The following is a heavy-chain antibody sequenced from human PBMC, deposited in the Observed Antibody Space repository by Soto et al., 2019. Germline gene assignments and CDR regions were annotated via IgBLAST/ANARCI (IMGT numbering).Heavy chain of an antibody. Sequence: PGGSLRLSCAASGFTVSSYSMNWVRQAPGKGLEWVSYISSSSSTIYYADSVKGRFTISRDNAKNSLYLQMNSLRDEDTAVYYCARDQESRIQLWLSGKGNDAFDIWGQGTMVTVSS. CDR2: ISSSSSTI. J-gene: IGHJ3*02. CDR3: ARDQESRIQLWLSGKGNDAFDI. D-gene: IGHD5-18*01. V-gene: IGHV3-48*02. CDR1: GFTVSSYS.